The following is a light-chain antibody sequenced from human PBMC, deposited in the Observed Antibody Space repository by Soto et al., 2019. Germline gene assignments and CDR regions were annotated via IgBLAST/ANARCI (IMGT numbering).Light chain of an antibody. V-gene: IGKV3-20*01. Sequence: ELTQSPGTLSLSPGERATLSCRASQSVSSTYLAWYQQKPGQAPRLLIYGASSRATVIPDRFSGSGSGTDFTLTIRSLEPEDFAVYYCQQYCASPYTFGHGTKLE. CDR1: QSVSSTY. J-gene: IGKJ2*01. CDR2: GAS. CDR3: QQYCASPYT.